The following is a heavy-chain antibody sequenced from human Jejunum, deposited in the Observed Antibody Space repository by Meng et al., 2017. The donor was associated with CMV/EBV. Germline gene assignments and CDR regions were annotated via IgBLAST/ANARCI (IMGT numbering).Heavy chain of an antibody. J-gene: IGHJ4*02. CDR1: GYIFTIYA. Sequence: VQLVQSGFELKMPGASVKVSCNSSGYIFTIYAMNWERQAPGQGLEWMGWINTHTWNPYYAQDFTGRFVISLDTSVSTAYLQISGLKAEDTAVYYCAPGPANDYRSSYYFDYWGQGTLVTVSS. V-gene: IGHV7-4-1*02. D-gene: IGHD4-11*01. CDR3: APGPANDYRSSYYFDY. CDR2: INTHTWNP.